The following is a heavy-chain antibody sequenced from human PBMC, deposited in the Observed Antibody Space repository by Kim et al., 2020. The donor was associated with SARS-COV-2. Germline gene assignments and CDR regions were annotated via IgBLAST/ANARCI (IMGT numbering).Heavy chain of an antibody. CDR2: IYHRGSI. D-gene: IGHD6-13*01. J-gene: IGHJ6*02. CDR3: AGRVHIAPSGPSDVDV. V-gene: IGHV4-59*02. Sequence: SETLSLTCTVSGGSVSSYYWTWIRQPPGKGLERIGYIYHRGSINYNPSLRSRVTISVDTSKNQFSLRLGSVTAADTAVYYCAGRVHIAPSGPSDVDVWG. CDR1: GGSVSSYY.